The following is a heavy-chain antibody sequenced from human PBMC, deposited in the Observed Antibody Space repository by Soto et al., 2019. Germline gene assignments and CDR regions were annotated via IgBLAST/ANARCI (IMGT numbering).Heavy chain of an antibody. D-gene: IGHD2-15*01. V-gene: IGHV1-2*04. CDR3: ARDSPLGYCSGGSCYSLAFDY. Sequence: ASVKVSCKASGYTFTRSGISWVRQAPGQGLEWMGWINPNSGGTNYAQKFQGWVTMTRDTSISTAYMELSRLRSDDTAVYYCARDSPLGYCSGGSCYSLAFDYWGQGTLVTVSS. CDR1: GYTFTRSG. J-gene: IGHJ4*02. CDR2: INPNSGGT.